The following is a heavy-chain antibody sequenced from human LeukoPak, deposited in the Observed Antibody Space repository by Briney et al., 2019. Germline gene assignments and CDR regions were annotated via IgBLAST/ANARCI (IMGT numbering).Heavy chain of an antibody. CDR2: IYWNDEK. CDR1: GFSLTSSGVG. J-gene: IGHJ4*02. Sequence: SGPTLVKPTQTLTLTCTFSGFSLTSSGVGVGRIRQPPGKALEWLTLIYWNDEKHYSPSLRTRLTITKDTSHNQVVLTLTNVDPVDTATYYCVRRGLDGSYLDYWGQGTLVTVSS. D-gene: IGHD1-26*01. V-gene: IGHV2-5*01. CDR3: VRRGLDGSYLDY.